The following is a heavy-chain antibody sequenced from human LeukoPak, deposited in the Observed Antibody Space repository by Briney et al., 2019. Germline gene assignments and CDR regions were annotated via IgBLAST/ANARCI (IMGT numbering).Heavy chain of an antibody. V-gene: IGHV4-34*01. CDR3: AREEWSVAGPYDY. CDR2: INHSGST. CDR1: GGSFSGYY. J-gene: IGHJ4*02. Sequence: SETLSLICAVYGGSFSGYYWSWIRQPPRTGLEWIGEINHSGSTNYNPSLKSRVTISVDTSKNQFSLKLSSVTAADTAVYYCAREEWSVAGPYDYWGQGTLVTVSS. D-gene: IGHD6-19*01.